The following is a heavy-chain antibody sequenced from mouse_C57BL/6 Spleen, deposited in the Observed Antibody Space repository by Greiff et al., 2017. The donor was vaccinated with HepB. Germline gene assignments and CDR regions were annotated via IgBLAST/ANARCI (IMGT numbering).Heavy chain of an antibody. CDR1: GFTFSSYT. Sequence: EVQLVESGGGLVKPGGSLKLSCAASGFTFSSYTMSWVRQTPEKRLEWVATISGGGGNTYYPDSVKGRFTISRDNAKNTLYLQMSSLRSEDTALYYCARHLYYDYDGYYFDYWGQGTTLTVSS. D-gene: IGHD2-4*01. CDR2: ISGGGGNT. V-gene: IGHV5-9*01. CDR3: ARHLYYDYDGYYFDY. J-gene: IGHJ2*01.